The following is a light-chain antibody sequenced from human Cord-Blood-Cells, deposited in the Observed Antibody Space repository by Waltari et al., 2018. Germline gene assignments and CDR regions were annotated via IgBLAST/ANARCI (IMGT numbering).Light chain of an antibody. CDR2: DAS. CDR1: PDISNY. J-gene: IGKJ4*01. Sequence: DIKMIQYPSSLSASVGDRVNITCQASPDISNYLNWYQQKPGKAPKLLIYDASNLETGVPSRFSGSGSGTDFTFTISSLQPEDIATYYCQQYDNLSLTFGGGTKVEIK. V-gene: IGKV1-33*01. CDR3: QQYDNLSLT.